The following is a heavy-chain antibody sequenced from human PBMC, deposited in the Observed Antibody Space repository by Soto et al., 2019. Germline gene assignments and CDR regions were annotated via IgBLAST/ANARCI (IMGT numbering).Heavy chain of an antibody. CDR2: ISGSGGRT. J-gene: IGHJ4*02. CDR1: GFTFSDYY. Sequence: VQLVESGGGLVKPGGSLRLSCAASGFTFSDYYMTWIRQAPGKGLEWVSAISGSGGRTYYADSVKGRFTISRDNSKNTLYLQMNSLRAEDTAVYYCAKDVGSSWYVDYWGQGTLVTVSS. CDR3: AKDVGSSWYVDY. V-gene: IGHV3-23*04. D-gene: IGHD6-13*01.